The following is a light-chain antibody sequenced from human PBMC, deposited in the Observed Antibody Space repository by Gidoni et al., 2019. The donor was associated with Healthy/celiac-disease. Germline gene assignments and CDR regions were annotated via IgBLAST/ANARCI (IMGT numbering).Light chain of an antibody. V-gene: IGLV3-1*01. CDR3: QAWDSSTAV. CDR2: QDS. Sequence: SYELTQPTSVSLPQGQTASITCSGAKLGDKYACWYQQKPGQSPVLVIYQDSKRPSGIPERFSGSNSGNTATLTISGTQAMDEADYYCQAWDSSTAVFGGGTKLTVL. J-gene: IGLJ2*01. CDR1: KLGDKY.